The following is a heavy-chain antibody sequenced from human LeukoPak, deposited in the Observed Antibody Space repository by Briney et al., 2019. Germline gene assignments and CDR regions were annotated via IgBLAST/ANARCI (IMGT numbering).Heavy chain of an antibody. V-gene: IGHV3-30*18. D-gene: IGHD1-14*01. Sequence: GGSLRLSCAASGFTFSSYGMHWVRQAPGKGLEWVAVISYDGSNKYYADSVKGRFTISRDNSKNTLYLQMNSLRAEDTAVYYCAKDYRNAAQYYYYGMDVWGQGTTVTVSS. J-gene: IGHJ6*02. CDR1: GFTFSSYG. CDR2: ISYDGSNK. CDR3: AKDYRNAAQYYYYGMDV.